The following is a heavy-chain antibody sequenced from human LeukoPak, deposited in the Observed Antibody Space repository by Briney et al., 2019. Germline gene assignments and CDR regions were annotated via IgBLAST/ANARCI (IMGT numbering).Heavy chain of an antibody. D-gene: IGHD5-18*01. Sequence: RASVKVSCKASGYNFTSYGISWVRQAPGQGLEGMGWISAYNGNTNYAQKLQGRVTMTTDTSTSTAYMELRSLRSDDTAVYYCARGWIREENWFDPWGQGTLVTVSS. CDR1: GYNFTSYG. CDR2: ISAYNGNT. CDR3: ARGWIREENWFDP. J-gene: IGHJ5*02. V-gene: IGHV1-18*01.